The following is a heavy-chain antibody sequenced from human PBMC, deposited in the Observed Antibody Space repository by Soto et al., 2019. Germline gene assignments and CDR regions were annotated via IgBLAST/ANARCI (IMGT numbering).Heavy chain of an antibody. CDR2: IIPIFGTA. J-gene: IGHJ2*01. D-gene: IGHD2-15*01. CDR1: GGTFSSYA. CDR3: ARLPYSGYCSGGSCYNWYFDL. Sequence: QVQLVQSGAEVKKPGSSVKVSCKASGGTFSSYAISWVRQAPGQGLEWMGGIIPIFGTANYAQKFQGRVTINADESTSTAYMELSSLRSEDTAVYYCARLPYSGYCSGGSCYNWYFDLWGRGTLVTVSS. V-gene: IGHV1-69*12.